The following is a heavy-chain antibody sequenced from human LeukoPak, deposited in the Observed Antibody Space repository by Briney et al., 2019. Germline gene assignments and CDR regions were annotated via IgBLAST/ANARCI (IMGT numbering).Heavy chain of an antibody. CDR1: GHTFNAYY. D-gene: IGHD3-22*01. CDR2: INPNSGGT. V-gene: IGHV1-2*02. CDR3: ARESYYDSSGYYFE. J-gene: IGHJ4*02. Sequence: ASVKVSCKTSGHTFNAYYIHWVRQAPGQGLEWMGWINPNSGGTNYAQKFQGRVTMTRDTSISTAYMELSRLRSDDTAVYYCARESYYDSSGYYFEWGQGTLVTVSS.